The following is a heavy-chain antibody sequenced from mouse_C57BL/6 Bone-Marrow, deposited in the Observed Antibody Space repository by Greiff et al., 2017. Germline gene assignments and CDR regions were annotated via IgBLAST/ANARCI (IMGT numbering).Heavy chain of an antibody. CDR2: IYPSDSET. J-gene: IGHJ1*03. D-gene: IGHD2-1*01. CDR3: ARGGFYFWYFDV. Sequence: QVQLQQPGAELVRPGSSVKLSCKASGYTFTSYWMDWVKQRPGQGLEWIGNIYPSDSETHYNQKFKDKATLTVDKSSSTAYMQLSSLTSEDSAVYYCARGGFYFWYFDVWGTGTTVTVSS. CDR1: GYTFTSYW. V-gene: IGHV1-61*01.